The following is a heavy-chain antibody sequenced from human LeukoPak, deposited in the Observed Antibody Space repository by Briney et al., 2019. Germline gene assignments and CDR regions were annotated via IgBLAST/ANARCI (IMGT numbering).Heavy chain of an antibody. CDR2: IWYDGSNK. CDR3: ARDIVVVPAAMGAGEYGMDV. D-gene: IGHD2-2*01. Sequence: SLRLSCAASGFTFSSYGMHWVRQAPGKGLAWVAVIWYDGSNKYYADSVKGRFTISRDNSKNTLYLQMNSLRAEDTAVYYCARDIVVVPAAMGAGEYGMDVWGQGTTVTVSS. V-gene: IGHV3-33*01. J-gene: IGHJ6*02. CDR1: GFTFSSYG.